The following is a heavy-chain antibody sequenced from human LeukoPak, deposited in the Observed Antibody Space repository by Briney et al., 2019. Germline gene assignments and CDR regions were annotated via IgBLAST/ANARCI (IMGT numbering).Heavy chain of an antibody. J-gene: IGHJ4*02. CDR1: GFTLSSYW. V-gene: IGHV3-74*01. Sequence: GGSLRLSCAASGFTLSSYWVHWVRQAPGKGLVWLSRINSDGNITTYADSVKGRFTISRDNAKNPVYLQMDSRRAEDTALYYCARGGGGSEKFDCWGQGTLVTVSS. CDR2: INSDGNIT. D-gene: IGHD1-26*01. CDR3: ARGGGGSEKFDC.